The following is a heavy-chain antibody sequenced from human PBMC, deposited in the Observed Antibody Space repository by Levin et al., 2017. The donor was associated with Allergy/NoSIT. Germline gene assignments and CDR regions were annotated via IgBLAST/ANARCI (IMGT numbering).Heavy chain of an antibody. D-gene: IGHD3-10*01. CDR1: GFTFSSYG. V-gene: IGHV3-30*18. Sequence: GESLKISCAASGFTFSSYGMHWVRQAPGKGLEWVAVISYDGSNKYYADSVKGRFTISRDNSKNTLYLQMNSLRAEDTAVYYCAKHGGYYGSGSSPGDYWGQGTLVTVSS. CDR2: ISYDGSNK. J-gene: IGHJ4*02. CDR3: AKHGGYYGSGSSPGDY.